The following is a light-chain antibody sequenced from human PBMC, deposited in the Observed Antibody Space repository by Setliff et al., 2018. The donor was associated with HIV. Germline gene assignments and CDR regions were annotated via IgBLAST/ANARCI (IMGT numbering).Light chain of an antibody. J-gene: IGLJ1*01. CDR2: AVN. CDR1: RSDVGGYNY. V-gene: IGLV2-8*01. CDR3: SSYAGGDIYV. Sequence: QSALTQPPSPSGSLGQSVTISCTGTRSDVGGYNYVSWYQIQPGKAPRLIIYAVNKRPSWVSNRFSASKSGNAAYLTVSGLQAEDEADYYCSSYAGGDIYVFGSWTKVTV.